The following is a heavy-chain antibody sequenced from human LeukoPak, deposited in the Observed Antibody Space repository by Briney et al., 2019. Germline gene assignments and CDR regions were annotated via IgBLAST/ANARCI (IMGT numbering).Heavy chain of an antibody. CDR3: ARGRVYSSGVGVPVYYYYGMDV. V-gene: IGHV3-23*01. J-gene: IGHJ6*02. CDR2: VRDSGGST. D-gene: IGHD6-19*01. Sequence: HPGGSLRLSCAASGFAFSSFAMSWVRQAPGKGLEWVSGVRDSGGSTYYADSVRGRFTISRDNAKNSLYLQMNSLRAEDTAVYYCARGRVYSSGVGVPVYYYYGMDVWGQGTTVTVSS. CDR1: GFAFSSFA.